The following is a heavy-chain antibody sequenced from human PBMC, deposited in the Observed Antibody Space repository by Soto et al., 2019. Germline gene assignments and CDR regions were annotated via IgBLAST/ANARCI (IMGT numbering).Heavy chain of an antibody. CDR1: GFTFSSYA. J-gene: IGHJ6*02. V-gene: IGHV3-30-3*01. Sequence: GGSLRLSCAASGFTFSSYAMHWVRQAPGKGLEWVAVISYDGSNKYYADSVKGRFTISRDNSKNTLYLQMNSLRAEDTAVYYCARGTAAAPYYYYYYGMDVWGQGTTVTVSS. CDR2: ISYDGSNK. CDR3: ARGTAAAPYYYYYYGMDV. D-gene: IGHD2-15*01.